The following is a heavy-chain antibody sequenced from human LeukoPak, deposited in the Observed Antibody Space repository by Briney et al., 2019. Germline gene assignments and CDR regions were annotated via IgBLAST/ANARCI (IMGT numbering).Heavy chain of an antibody. CDR2: ISSNGGST. Sequence: PGGSLRLSCAAPGFTFSSYAMHWVRQAPGKGLEYVSAISSNGGSTYYANSVKGRFTISRDNSKNTLYLQMGSLRAEDMAVYYCARGLYYGSGQYYFDYWGQGTLVTVSS. CDR1: GFTFSSYA. J-gene: IGHJ4*02. V-gene: IGHV3-64*01. CDR3: ARGLYYGSGQYYFDY. D-gene: IGHD3-10*01.